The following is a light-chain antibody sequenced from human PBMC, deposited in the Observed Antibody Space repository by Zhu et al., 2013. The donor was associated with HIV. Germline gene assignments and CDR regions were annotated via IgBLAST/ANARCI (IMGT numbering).Light chain of an antibody. J-gene: IGKJ2*04. CDR1: QGIRNH. V-gene: IGKV1-33*01. CDR3: QQFDTFPRS. Sequence: DIQMTQSPSSLSASVGDRVTITCRASQGIRNHLAWYQQKPGKAPKLLIYDASNLQTGVPSRFSGSRSGTHFSFTITSLQPEDIATYYCQQFDTFPRSFGQGTKLEIK. CDR2: DAS.